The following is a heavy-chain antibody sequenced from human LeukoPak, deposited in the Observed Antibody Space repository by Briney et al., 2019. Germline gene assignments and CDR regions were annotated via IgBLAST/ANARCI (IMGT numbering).Heavy chain of an antibody. Sequence: GGSLRLSCAASGFTFSSYGMNWVRQAPGKGLEWVSFISSSSSYIYYADSVKGRFTISRDNSKNTLYLQMNSLRAEDTAVYYCAKDSRYYYYMDVWGKGTTVTVSS. V-gene: IGHV3-21*04. CDR2: ISSSSSYI. CDR3: AKDSRYYYYMDV. J-gene: IGHJ6*03. CDR1: GFTFSSYG.